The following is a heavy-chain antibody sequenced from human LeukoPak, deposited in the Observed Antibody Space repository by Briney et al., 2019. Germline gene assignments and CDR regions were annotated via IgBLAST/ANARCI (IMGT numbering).Heavy chain of an antibody. D-gene: IGHD5-12*01. J-gene: IGHJ4*02. Sequence: GGSLRLXCAASGFTFSHYTMNWVRRTPGKGLEWISSINPAGTSTYYADSVKGRFTISRDAAKNSLYLQMNSLRVEDTALYYCVRDFSGESGYGGYWGPGTLVTVSS. V-gene: IGHV3-21*01. CDR2: INPAGTST. CDR3: VRDFSGESGYGGY. CDR1: GFTFSHYT.